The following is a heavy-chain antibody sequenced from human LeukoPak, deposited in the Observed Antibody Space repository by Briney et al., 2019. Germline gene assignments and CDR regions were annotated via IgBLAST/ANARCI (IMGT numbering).Heavy chain of an antibody. D-gene: IGHD3-16*01. CDR2: ISYDGKVT. J-gene: IGHJ4*02. V-gene: IGHV3-30*18. CDR1: GFRFSYFG. CDR3: AKEKDYRVSTSCDY. Sequence: SGGSLRLSCAASGFRFSYFGMHWVRQTPGKGLEWMAVISYDGKVTYYADSVKGRFTISRDNSKNTLYLQMTSLRGEDTAVYYCAKEKDYRVSTSCDYWGQGTQVTVSS.